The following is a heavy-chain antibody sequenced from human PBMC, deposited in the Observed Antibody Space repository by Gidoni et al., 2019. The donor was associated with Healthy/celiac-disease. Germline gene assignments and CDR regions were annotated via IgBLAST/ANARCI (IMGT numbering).Heavy chain of an antibody. D-gene: IGHD2-2*01. Sequence: QVQLVQSGAEVKKPGASVKVSCKASGYTFTGYYMHGVRQAPGQGLEWMGRSTPNSGGTNYAQKFQGWVTMTRDTSISTAYMELSRLGSDDTAVYYCARDSTDAFDIWGQGTMVTVSS. J-gene: IGHJ3*02. CDR3: ARDSTDAFDI. V-gene: IGHV1-2*04. CDR1: GYTFTGYY. CDR2: STPNSGGT.